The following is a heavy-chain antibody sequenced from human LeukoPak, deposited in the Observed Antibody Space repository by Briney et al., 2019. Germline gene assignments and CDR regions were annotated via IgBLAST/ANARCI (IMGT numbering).Heavy chain of an antibody. D-gene: IGHD2-8*01. J-gene: IGHJ5*02. V-gene: IGHV1-18*01. CDR2: VSAYNGNT. Sequence: ASVKVSCKASGYSSTSSGISWVRQAPGQGLEWLGWVSAYNGNTNYAQKFQVRVTMTTDTSTSTAYMELRSLRSDDTAVYYCARVDRRAPPILPINGENNWFDPWGQGTLVTVSS. CDR3: ARVDRRAPPILPINGENNWFDP. CDR1: GYSSTSSG.